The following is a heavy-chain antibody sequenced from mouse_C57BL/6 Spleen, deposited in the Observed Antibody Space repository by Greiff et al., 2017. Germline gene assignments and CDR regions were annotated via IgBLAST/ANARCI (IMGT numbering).Heavy chain of an antibody. V-gene: IGHV14-1*01. CDR1: GFNIKDYY. Sequence: VQLQQSGAELVRPGASVKLSCTASGFNIKDYYMHWVKQRPEQGLEWIGRIDPEDGDTEYAPKFQGKATMTADTSSNTAYLQLSSLTSEDTAVYYCTTMTTVVEYYFDYWGQGTTLTVSS. J-gene: IGHJ2*01. CDR3: TTMTTVVEYYFDY. CDR2: IDPEDGDT. D-gene: IGHD1-1*01.